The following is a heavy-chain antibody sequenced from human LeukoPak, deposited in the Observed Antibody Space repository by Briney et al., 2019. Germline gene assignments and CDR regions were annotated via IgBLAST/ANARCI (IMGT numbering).Heavy chain of an antibody. Sequence: RAGGSLRLSCAASGFTFDDHGMNWVRQAPGKGLEWVSGINWNGGTTGYGDSVKGRFTISRDNAKNSLYLQMNSLRAEDTALYHCARGLLGSYLGGAFDIWGQGTMVTVSS. CDR2: INWNGGTT. CDR1: GFTFDDHG. J-gene: IGHJ3*02. D-gene: IGHD1-26*01. V-gene: IGHV3-20*01. CDR3: ARGLLGSYLGGAFDI.